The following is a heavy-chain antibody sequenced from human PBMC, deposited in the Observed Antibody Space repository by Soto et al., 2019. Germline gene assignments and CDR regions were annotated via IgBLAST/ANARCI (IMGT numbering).Heavy chain of an antibody. Sequence: LRLSCSASGFSITDYAMSWVRQAPGKGLEWVSSISDSGTKTFYGDSVKGRFAISRDTSKNTVYMQMNNLRAEDTALYYCAKDGIRKDDYWGQGNVVTVSS. V-gene: IGHV3-23*01. CDR3: AKDGIRKDDY. CDR1: GFSITDYA. CDR2: ISDSGTKT. J-gene: IGHJ4*02.